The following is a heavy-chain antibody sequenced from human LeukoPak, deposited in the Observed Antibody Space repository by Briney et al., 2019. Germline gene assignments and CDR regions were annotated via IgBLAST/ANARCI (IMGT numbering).Heavy chain of an antibody. V-gene: IGHV3-74*01. CDR1: GFIFTNAW. CDR3: ARGLSWFDP. CDR2: INSDGSST. J-gene: IGHJ5*02. Sequence: GGSLRLSCATSGFIFTNAWMKWVHQAPGKGLEWVGRINSDGSSTSYADSVKGRFTIPRDNAKNTLYLQMNSLRAEDTAVYYCARGLSWFDPWGQGTLVTVSS.